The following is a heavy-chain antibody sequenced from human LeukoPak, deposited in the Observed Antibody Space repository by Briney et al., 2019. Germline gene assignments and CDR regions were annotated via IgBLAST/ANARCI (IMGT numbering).Heavy chain of an antibody. CDR3: AHGSYDSSGYSYFDY. V-gene: IGHV4-30-4*01. CDR1: GGSISSGDYY. CDR2: IYYSGST. Sequence: SETLSLTCTVSGGSISSGDYYWSWIRQPPGKGLEWFGYIYYSGSTYYNLSLKSRVTISVDTSKNQFSLKLSSVTAADTAVYYCAHGSYDSSGYSYFDYWGQGTLVTVSS. D-gene: IGHD3-22*01. J-gene: IGHJ4*02.